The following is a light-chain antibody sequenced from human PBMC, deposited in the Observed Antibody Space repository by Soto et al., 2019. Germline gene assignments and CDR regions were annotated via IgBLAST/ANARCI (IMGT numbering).Light chain of an antibody. Sequence: DIQMTQSPSSLSASVGDRATITCRTSQGISTYLNWYQQKPGKAPKLLIYAASSLQTGVSSRFSGSGSGTDFTLTISSLQPEDFATYHCQQSYSTPWTFGQGTKVDIK. CDR1: QGISTY. CDR3: QQSYSTPWT. CDR2: AAS. J-gene: IGKJ1*01. V-gene: IGKV1-39*01.